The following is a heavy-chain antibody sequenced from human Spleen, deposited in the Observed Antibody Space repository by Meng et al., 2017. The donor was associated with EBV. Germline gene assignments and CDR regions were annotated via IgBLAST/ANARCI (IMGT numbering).Heavy chain of an antibody. D-gene: IGHD1-26*01. V-gene: IGHV3-21*01. J-gene: IGHJ1*01. CDR1: GFTFSGYT. CDR2: ISSSGSYI. CDR3: ARDFSADPYFQH. Sequence: VKLGEAGGGLVKSGGSLRLSCAASGFTFSGYTMNWVRQAPGKGLEWVSSISSSGSYIYYADSMKGRFTISRDNADNSLYLQMNSLRAEDTAVYYCARDFSADPYFQHWGQGTLVTVAS.